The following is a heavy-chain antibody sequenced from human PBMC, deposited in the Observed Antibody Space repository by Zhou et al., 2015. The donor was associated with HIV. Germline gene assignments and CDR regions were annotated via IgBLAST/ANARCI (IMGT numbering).Heavy chain of an antibody. CDR2: IIPIFGTA. D-gene: IGHD1-1*01. Sequence: QVQLVQSGAEVKKPGSSVKVSCKASGGTFSSYAISWVRQAPGQGLEWMGGIIPIFGTANYAQKFQGRVTITADESTSTAYMELSSLRSEDTAVYYCARDPTDRLYPQLGYYYYYMDVWGKGTTVTVSS. V-gene: IGHV1-69*01. CDR3: ARDPTDRLYPQLGYYYYYMDV. CDR1: GGTFSSYA. J-gene: IGHJ6*03.